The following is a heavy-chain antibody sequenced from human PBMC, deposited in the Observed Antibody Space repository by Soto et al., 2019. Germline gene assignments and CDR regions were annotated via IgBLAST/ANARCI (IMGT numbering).Heavy chain of an antibody. V-gene: IGHV3-11*01. CDR1: GFTFSDYY. D-gene: IGHD3-10*01. CDR3: ARDRASYYYTSGPYCFDY. Sequence: GGSLRLSCAASGFTFSDYYMSWIRQAPGKGLEWVSYISGSGDTIYYADSVKGRFTISRDNAKKSLYLQVNSLRAEDTAVYYCARDRASYYYTSGPYCFDYWGQGTLVTVSS. CDR2: ISGSGDTI. J-gene: IGHJ4*02.